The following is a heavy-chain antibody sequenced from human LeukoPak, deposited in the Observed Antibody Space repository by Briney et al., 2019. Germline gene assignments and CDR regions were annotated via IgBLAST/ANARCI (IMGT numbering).Heavy chain of an antibody. CDR2: INHSGST. J-gene: IGHJ2*01. Sequence: SETLSLTCAVYGGSFSGYYWSWIRQPPGKGLEWIGEINHSGSTNYNPSLKSRVTISADTSKNQFSLKLSSVTAADTAVYYCARVGARRWLQREGRTSNWYFDLWGRGTLVTVSS. D-gene: IGHD5-24*01. CDR3: ARVGARRWLQREGRTSNWYFDL. CDR1: GGSFSGYY. V-gene: IGHV4-34*01.